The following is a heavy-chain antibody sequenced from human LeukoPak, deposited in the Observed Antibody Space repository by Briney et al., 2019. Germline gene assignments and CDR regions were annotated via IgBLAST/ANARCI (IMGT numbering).Heavy chain of an antibody. CDR2: ISYDGSNK. CDR3: AKSASGYYYVDPWGRPFDY. Sequence: GGSLRLSCAASGFTFSSYGMHWVRQTPGKGLEWVAVISYDGSNKYYADSVKGRFTISRDNSKNTLYLQMNSLRAEDTAVYYCAKSASGYYYVDPWGRPFDYWGQGTLVTVSS. J-gene: IGHJ4*02. CDR1: GFTFSSYG. D-gene: IGHD3-22*01. V-gene: IGHV3-30*18.